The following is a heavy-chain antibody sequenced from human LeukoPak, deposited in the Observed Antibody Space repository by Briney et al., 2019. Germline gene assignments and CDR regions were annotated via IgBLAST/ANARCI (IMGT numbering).Heavy chain of an antibody. D-gene: IGHD3-22*01. CDR3: VTDSSDSSGFSA. J-gene: IGHJ5*02. CDR1: GFTFSSYW. Sequence: GGSLRLSCAASGFTFSSYWMHWVRQAPGKGLEWVGRIKSKTDRGTTDYAAPVKGRFTISRDDSKNMLSLQMNSLQSEDTAVYYCVTDSSDSSGFSAWGQGSLVTVSS. V-gene: IGHV3-15*07. CDR2: IKSKTDRGTT.